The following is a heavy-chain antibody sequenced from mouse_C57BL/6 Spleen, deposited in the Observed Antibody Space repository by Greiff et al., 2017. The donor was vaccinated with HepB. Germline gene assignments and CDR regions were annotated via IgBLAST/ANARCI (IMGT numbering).Heavy chain of an antibody. CDR1: GYTFTEYT. CDR2: FYPGSGSI. V-gene: IGHV1-62-2*01. Sequence: VKLMESGAELVKPGASVKLSCKASGYTFTEYTIHWVKQRSGQGLEWIGWFYPGSGSIKYNEKFKDKATLTADKSSSTVYMERSRVTSEDSAVYFCARHEEGNWDGWYFDVWGTGTTVTVSS. CDR3: ARHEEGNWDGWYFDV. D-gene: IGHD4-1*01. J-gene: IGHJ1*03.